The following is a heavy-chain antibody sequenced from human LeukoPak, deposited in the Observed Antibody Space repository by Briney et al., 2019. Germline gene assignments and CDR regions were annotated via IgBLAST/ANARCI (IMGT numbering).Heavy chain of an antibody. CDR2: ISSNGSTI. J-gene: IGHJ6*02. V-gene: IGHV3-48*03. D-gene: IGHD6-13*01. CDR1: GFTFSSYE. Sequence: GGSLRLSCAASGFTFSSYEMNWVRQAPGKGLEWVSYISSNGSTIYYADSVKGRFTISRDNAKNSLYLQMNSLRAEDTAVYYCARDQSWNYVYYGMDVWGQGTTVTVSS. CDR3: ARDQSWNYVYYGMDV.